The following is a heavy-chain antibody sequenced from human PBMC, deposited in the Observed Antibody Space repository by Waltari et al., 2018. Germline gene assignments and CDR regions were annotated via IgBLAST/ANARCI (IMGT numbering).Heavy chain of an antibody. CDR3: AKDGSYENVGPWWYFEL. V-gene: IGHV3-23*01. CDR2: ISSSGDRT. D-gene: IGHD3-10*01. CDR1: ELKIGSYA. J-gene: IGHJ2*01. Sequence: EEQLLESGGALVQPGGSLRLSCEASELKIGSYALSWVRQAPGKGLQWVSGISSSGDRTYSADSVKDRFTISRDNFKNTVYLQMDSLRAEDTAVYYCAKDGSYENVGPWWYFELWGRGTLVTVSS.